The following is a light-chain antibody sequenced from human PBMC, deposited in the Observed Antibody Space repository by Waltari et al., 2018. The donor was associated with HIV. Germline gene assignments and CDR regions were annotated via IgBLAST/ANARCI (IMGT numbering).Light chain of an antibody. CDR3: QQYDNLPYS. Sequence: DTQMTQFPSSLSASIGDRVTITCQASLDITKYLNWYIQKPGKAPKLLIKDASRLEPGVPSRFSGSGSGAEFSFTISMLQPEDIGTYYCQQYDNLPYSFGQGTKVDIK. V-gene: IGKV1-33*01. J-gene: IGKJ2*03. CDR2: DAS. CDR1: LDITKY.